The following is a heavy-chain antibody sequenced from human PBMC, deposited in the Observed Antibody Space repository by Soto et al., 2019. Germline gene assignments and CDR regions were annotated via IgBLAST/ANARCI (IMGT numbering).Heavy chain of an antibody. Sequence: GGSLRLSCATSDFTFRNYWMNWVRQAPGKGLEWVANIKPDGSATNYVDSVKGRFTVSRDNVRNSVSLQMNSLRVEDTAVYFCFGGNGGPQWGQGTLVTVSS. CDR2: IKPDGSAT. D-gene: IGHD3-16*01. V-gene: IGHV3-7*03. J-gene: IGHJ4*02. CDR1: DFTFRNYW. CDR3: FGGNGGPQ.